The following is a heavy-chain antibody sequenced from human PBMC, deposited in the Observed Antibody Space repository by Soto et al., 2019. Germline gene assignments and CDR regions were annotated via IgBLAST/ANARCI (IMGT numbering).Heavy chain of an antibody. CDR2: IIPIFGTA. J-gene: IGHJ5*02. Sequence: QVQLVQSGAEVKKPGSSVKVSCKASGGTFSSYAISWVRQAPGQGVEWMGGIIPIFGTANYAQKFQGRVTITADESTSTAYMELSSLRSEDTAVYYCARDRGSDSSSWFGRGPNWFDPWGQGTLVTVSS. V-gene: IGHV1-69*01. D-gene: IGHD6-13*01. CDR3: ARDRGSDSSSWFGRGPNWFDP. CDR1: GGTFSSYA.